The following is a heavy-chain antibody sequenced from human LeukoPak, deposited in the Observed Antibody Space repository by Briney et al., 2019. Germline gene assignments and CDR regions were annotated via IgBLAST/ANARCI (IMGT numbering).Heavy chain of an antibody. CDR2: ISGIGGGRT. CDR1: GFTFDDYA. V-gene: IGHV3-43*02. CDR3: ATDCSGDRCYSL. D-gene: IGHD2-15*01. Sequence: SGGSLRLSCVVSGFTFDDYAMNWVRQAPGKGLEWVSFISGIGGGRTYYAESVKGRFTISRDNSKNSLYLQMNSLRLGDTALYYCATDCSGDRCYSLWGQGTLVTVSS. J-gene: IGHJ4*02.